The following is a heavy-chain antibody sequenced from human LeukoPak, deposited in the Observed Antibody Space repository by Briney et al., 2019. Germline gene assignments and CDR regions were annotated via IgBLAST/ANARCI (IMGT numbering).Heavy chain of an antibody. CDR1: GVSISSYF. Sequence: SETLSLTCTVSGVSISSYFWSWIRQPPGKGLEWIGYVYYNGITNYNPSLKSRVSISLDTSKNQFSLKLNSVTAADTAVYYFASQLGRTTVHWGRGTLVPVSS. CDR2: VYYNGIT. J-gene: IGHJ4*02. CDR3: ASQLGRTTVH. V-gene: IGHV4-59*01. D-gene: IGHD1-1*01.